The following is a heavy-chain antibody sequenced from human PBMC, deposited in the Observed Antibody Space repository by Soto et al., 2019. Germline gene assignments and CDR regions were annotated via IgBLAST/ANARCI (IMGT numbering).Heavy chain of an antibody. V-gene: IGHV3-23*01. CDR2: ISGRGDSA. CDR3: ETKIKFVGVCDY. J-gene: IGHJ4*02. D-gene: IGHD3-16*01. Sequence: EVQLLESGGGLVQPGGSLRLSCAASGFTFSDYGMNWIQPVPGKGLELVSTISGRGDSAYYADSVKGRFTISRDNSKNTLFLQRASRRTDDTAIYYCETKIKFVGVCDYWGQGSMVTVCS. CDR1: GFTFSDYG.